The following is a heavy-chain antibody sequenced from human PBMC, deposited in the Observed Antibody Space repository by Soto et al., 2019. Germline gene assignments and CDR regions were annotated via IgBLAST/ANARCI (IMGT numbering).Heavy chain of an antibody. Sequence: SQTLSLTCAISGDSVSSNSAAWNWIRQSPSRGLEWLGRTYYRSKWYNDHAVSVKSRITINPDTSKNQFSLQLNSVTPEDTAVYYCARLEMSTTPHYYYGMDVWGQGTTVTVSS. CDR3: ARLEMSTTPHYYYGMDV. CDR2: TYYRSKWYN. CDR1: GDSVSSNSAA. J-gene: IGHJ6*02. D-gene: IGHD1-1*01. V-gene: IGHV6-1*01.